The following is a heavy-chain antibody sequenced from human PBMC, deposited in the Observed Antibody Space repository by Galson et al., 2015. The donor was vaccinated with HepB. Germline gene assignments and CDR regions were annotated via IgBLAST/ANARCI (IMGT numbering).Heavy chain of an antibody. CDR1: GFIFNNYA. J-gene: IGHJ4*02. CDR2: ISGSGGST. Sequence: SLRLSCAASGFIFNNYAMSWVRQAPGKGLEWVSTISGSGGSTHYADSVKGRFTISRDNSKNTVYLQMNSLRAEDTALYYCAKGWVPATLIDSWGQGTLITGSS. CDR3: AKGWVPATLIDS. D-gene: IGHD1-26*01. V-gene: IGHV3-23*01.